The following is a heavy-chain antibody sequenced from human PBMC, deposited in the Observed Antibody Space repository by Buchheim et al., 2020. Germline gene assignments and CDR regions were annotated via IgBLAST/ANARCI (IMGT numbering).Heavy chain of an antibody. J-gene: IGHJ5*02. V-gene: IGHV3-33*08. CDR2: IWYDEKTK. CDR1: GFTFTTSP. D-gene: IGHD5-12*01. Sequence: VQLLESGGGLVQPGGSPRLSCAASGFTFTTSPMSWVRQAPGKGLEWVTMIWYDEKTKYYADSVKGRFTVSRDNSNNMVYLQMNSLRIEDTAVYYCAREPPQSGGAFAAWGQGTL. CDR3: AREPPQSGGAFAA.